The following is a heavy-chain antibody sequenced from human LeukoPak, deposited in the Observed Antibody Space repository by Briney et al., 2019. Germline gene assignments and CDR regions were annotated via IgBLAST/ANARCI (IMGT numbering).Heavy chain of an antibody. CDR2: INPNSGGT. CDR1: GYTFADYY. J-gene: IGHJ4*02. D-gene: IGHD5-18*01. V-gene: IGHV1-2*02. Sequence: ASVKVSCTASGYTFADYYIHWVRQAPGQGLEWMGWINPNSGGTNYAQKFQGRVTMTRDTSISTAYMELSRLRSDDTAVYYCARDGKGDTAMVGVFHYWGQGTLVAVSS. CDR3: ARDGKGDTAMVGVFHY.